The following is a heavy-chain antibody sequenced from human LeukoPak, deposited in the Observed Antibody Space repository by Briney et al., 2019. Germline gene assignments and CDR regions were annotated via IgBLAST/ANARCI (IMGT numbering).Heavy chain of an antibody. CDR3: VTLTGPLENAFDI. CDR1: GFTFSRYW. CDR2: IFSDGTIT. V-gene: IGHV3-74*01. D-gene: IGHD3-9*01. Sequence: PGGSLRLSCAASGFTFSRYWMHWIRRAPGKGLVWVSAIFSDGTITRYADSVKGRFTISRDNARNTLYLQMDSLRAEDTAVYYCVTLTGPLENAFDIWGQGTMVTVSS. J-gene: IGHJ3*02.